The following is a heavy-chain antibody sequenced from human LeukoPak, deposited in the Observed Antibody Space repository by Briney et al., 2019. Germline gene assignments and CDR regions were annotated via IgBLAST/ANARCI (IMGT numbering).Heavy chain of an antibody. CDR3: ARADWGSGDY. Sequence: PGGSLRLSCAASGFTFSDYWMSWVRQAPGKGLEWVANINQGGSDKYYVDSVKGRFTISRDNAKNSLYLQMNSLRAEDTAVYYCARADWGSGDYWGQGTLVTVSS. J-gene: IGHJ4*02. D-gene: IGHD7-27*01. V-gene: IGHV3-7*04. CDR2: INQGGSDK. CDR1: GFTFSDYW.